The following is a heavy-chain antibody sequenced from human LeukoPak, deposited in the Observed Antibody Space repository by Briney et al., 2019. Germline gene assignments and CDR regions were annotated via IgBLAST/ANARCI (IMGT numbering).Heavy chain of an antibody. Sequence: ASVKVSCKASGGTFSSYAISWVRQAPGQGLEWMGGIIPIFATANYAQKFQGRVTITADESTSTAYMELSSLRSEDTAVYYCARAEVPTYYYDSSGSYYFDYWGQGTLVTVSS. CDR3: ARAEVPTYYYDSSGSYYFDY. V-gene: IGHV1-69*13. CDR1: GGTFSSYA. J-gene: IGHJ4*02. D-gene: IGHD3-22*01. CDR2: IIPIFATA.